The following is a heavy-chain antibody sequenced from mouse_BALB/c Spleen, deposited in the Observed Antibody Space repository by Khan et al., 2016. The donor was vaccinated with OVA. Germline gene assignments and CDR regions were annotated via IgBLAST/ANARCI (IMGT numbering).Heavy chain of an antibody. J-gene: IGHJ3*01. Sequence: QMQLEESGPGLVQPSQSLSITCTVSGFSLTTYGVHWVRQSPGKGLEWLGMIWSVGSTDYNAAFTSRLSISKDNSKSQVFFKMNSLQTNDTAIYYCARNYDYDEGLTYWGQGTLVTVSA. D-gene: IGHD2-4*01. CDR2: IWSVGST. V-gene: IGHV2-2*02. CDR3: ARNYDYDEGLTY. CDR1: GFSLTTYG.